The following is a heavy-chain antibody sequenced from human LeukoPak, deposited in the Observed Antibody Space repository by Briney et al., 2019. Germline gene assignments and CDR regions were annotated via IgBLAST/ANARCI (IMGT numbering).Heavy chain of an antibody. CDR2: IYPGGSDT. CDR3: VRSGPDTFDI. Sequence: GESLKISCKGSGYSFTSYWIGWVRQMPGKGLEWMGIIYPGGSDTRNSPSFQGQVTISADKSINTAYLQWSSLKASDTAMYYCVRSGPDTFDIWGQGTMVTVSS. J-gene: IGHJ3*02. D-gene: IGHD3-10*01. V-gene: IGHV5-51*01. CDR1: GYSFTSYW.